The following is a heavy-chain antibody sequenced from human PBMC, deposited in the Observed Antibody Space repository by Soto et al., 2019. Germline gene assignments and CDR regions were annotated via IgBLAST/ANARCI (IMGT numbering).Heavy chain of an antibody. CDR2: IIPMFDTP. J-gene: IGHJ4*02. CDR1: GGTFSSDS. CDR3: ARSGGLDRDFNY. V-gene: IGHV1-69*12. D-gene: IGHD2-15*01. Sequence: QVQLVQSGAEVKKPGSSVKVSCKASGGTFSSDSFSWVRQAPGQGLEWMGGIIPMFDTPIYAQKFQDRVTXXAXXSPSTADMQLSSLRSGDTAVYYCARSGGLDRDFNYWGQGSLVTVSS.